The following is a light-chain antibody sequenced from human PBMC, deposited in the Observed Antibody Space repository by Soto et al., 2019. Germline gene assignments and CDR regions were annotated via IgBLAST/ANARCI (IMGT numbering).Light chain of an antibody. J-gene: IGKJ3*01. CDR2: GAS. Sequence: EIVMTQSPGTLSLSPGERATLSCRASQSVSSSYLAWYQQKPGQAPRLLIYGASSRATGIPDRFSGSGSGTDFTLTISRLEPEDDAVYYCQQYGSSRFTFGPGTKVDIK. CDR3: QQYGSSRFT. V-gene: IGKV3-20*01. CDR1: QSVSSSY.